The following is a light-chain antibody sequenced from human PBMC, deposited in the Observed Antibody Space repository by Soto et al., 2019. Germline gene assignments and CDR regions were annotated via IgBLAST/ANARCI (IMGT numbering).Light chain of an antibody. CDR2: DAS. CDR3: QEYNSWRGEWT. V-gene: IGKV1-5*01. CDR1: QTINIW. J-gene: IGKJ1*01. Sequence: DIQMTQSPSTLSASVGDRVTITCRTSQTINIWLAWYQQKPGKAPKLLIYDASILEKGVPSRFSGSGSRTEFTLTISSLQPDDFGTYFCQEYNSWRGEWTFGQGTRVEIK.